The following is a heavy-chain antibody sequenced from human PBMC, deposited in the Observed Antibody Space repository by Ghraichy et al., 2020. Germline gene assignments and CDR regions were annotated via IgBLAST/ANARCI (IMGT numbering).Heavy chain of an antibody. Sequence: SETLSLTCAVYGGSFSGYYWSWIRQPPGKGLEWIGEINHSGSTNYNPSLKSRVTISVDTSKNQFSLKLSSVTAADTAVYYCARASGFRSAMVITGGPWYVWGQGTTVTVSS. CDR2: INHSGST. CDR3: ARASGFRSAMVITGGPWYV. J-gene: IGHJ6*02. CDR1: GGSFSGYY. V-gene: IGHV4-34*01. D-gene: IGHD5-18*01.